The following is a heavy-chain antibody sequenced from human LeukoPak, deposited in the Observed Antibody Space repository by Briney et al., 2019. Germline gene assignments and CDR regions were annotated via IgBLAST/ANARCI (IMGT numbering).Heavy chain of an antibody. Sequence: GGSLRLSCAASGFTFSSYAMSWVRQAPGKGLEWVSGTSGSGGSTYYADSVKGRFTISRDNSKNTLYLQMNSLRAEDTAVYYCAKDRTYYFDYWGQGTLVTVSS. J-gene: IGHJ4*02. V-gene: IGHV3-23*01. CDR3: AKDRTYYFDY. CDR1: GFTFSSYA. CDR2: TSGSGGST.